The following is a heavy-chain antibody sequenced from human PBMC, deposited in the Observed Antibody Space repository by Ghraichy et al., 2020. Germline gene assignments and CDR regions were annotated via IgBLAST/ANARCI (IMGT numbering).Heavy chain of an antibody. D-gene: IGHD2-8*02. CDR1: GDSISNGRYY. Sequence: SETLSLTCTVSGDSISNGRYYWNWIRQPAGKGLEWIGRIYPSGTTNYNPSLNSRVTISVDTSKNQFSLNLRSVTAADTAVYSCARAPRLYGWLSDYWGQGTLVTVSS. CDR3: ARAPRLYGWLSDY. CDR2: IYPSGTT. V-gene: IGHV4-61*02. J-gene: IGHJ4*02.